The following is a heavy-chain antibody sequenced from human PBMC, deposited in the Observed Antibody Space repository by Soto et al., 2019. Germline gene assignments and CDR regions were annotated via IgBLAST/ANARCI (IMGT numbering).Heavy chain of an antibody. Sequence: QVQLVQSGAEVKKPGASVKVSCKASGYTFTSYYMHWVRQAPGQGLEWMGIINPSGGSTSYAQKFPGRVTMTRDTSTSTVYMELSSLRSEDTAVYYCARPRASGDYAFDIWGQGTMVTVSS. CDR2: INPSGGST. D-gene: IGHD4-17*01. J-gene: IGHJ3*02. CDR1: GYTFTSYY. V-gene: IGHV1-46*01. CDR3: ARPRASGDYAFDI.